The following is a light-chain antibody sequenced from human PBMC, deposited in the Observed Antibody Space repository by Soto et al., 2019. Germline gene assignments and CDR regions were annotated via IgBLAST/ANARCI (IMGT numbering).Light chain of an antibody. V-gene: IGKV1-39*01. Sequence: DIPMTQSPSSLSTSVGDRVTITCRASQSISTYLNWYQQKPGKAPKLLIYAASSLQSGVPLRFSGSGSGTDFTLTISSLQPEDFATYFCQQSYGTPWTFGQGSKVEI. CDR3: QQSYGTPWT. CDR2: AAS. CDR1: QSISTY. J-gene: IGKJ1*01.